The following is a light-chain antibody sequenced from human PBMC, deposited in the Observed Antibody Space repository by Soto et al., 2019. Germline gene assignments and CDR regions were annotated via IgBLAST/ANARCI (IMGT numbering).Light chain of an antibody. CDR1: QTVFNRSNNKNY. V-gene: IGKV4-1*01. CDR2: WAS. CDR3: QQYYSFPRT. J-gene: IGKJ1*01. Sequence: DIVMTQSPDSLAVSPGERATINCKSSQTVFNRSNNKNYLAWYQLKPGQPPKVLIYWASTRESGIPDRFSGSGSGTDFTLTIASLQAEDVAVYYCQQYYSFPRTFGQGTKVEI.